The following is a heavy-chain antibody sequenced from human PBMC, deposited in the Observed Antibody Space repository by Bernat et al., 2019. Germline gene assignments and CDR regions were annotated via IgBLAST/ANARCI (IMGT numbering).Heavy chain of an antibody. D-gene: IGHD4-17*01. CDR3: AKDSHYGDYVGAFDI. Sequence: QVQLVESGGGVVQPGRSLRLSCAASGFTFSSYGMHWVRQAPGKGLEWVAVISYDGSNKYYADSVKGRFTISRDNSKNTLYLQMNSLRAEDTAVYYCAKDSHYGDYVGAFDIWGQGDNGHRLF. CDR2: ISYDGSNK. CDR1: GFTFSSYG. J-gene: IGHJ3*02. V-gene: IGHV3-30*18.